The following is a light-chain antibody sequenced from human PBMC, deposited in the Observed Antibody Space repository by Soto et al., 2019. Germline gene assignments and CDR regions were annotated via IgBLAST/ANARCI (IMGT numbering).Light chain of an antibody. J-gene: IGKJ1*01. CDR1: QSISSW. CDR3: QQYNSYWT. Sequence: DIQMTQSPSTLSASVGDRVTITCRASQSISSWLAWYQQKPGKAPKLLIYKASSLESGVPSRFSCCGSGTEFTLTISSLQPDDFATYYCQQYNSYWTFGQGTKVEIK. CDR2: KAS. V-gene: IGKV1-5*03.